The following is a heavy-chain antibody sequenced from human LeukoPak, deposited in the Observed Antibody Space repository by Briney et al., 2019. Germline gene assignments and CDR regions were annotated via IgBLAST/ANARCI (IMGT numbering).Heavy chain of an antibody. V-gene: IGHV3-23*01. CDR1: GFTFSSYA. CDR3: AKLETLVVVAAMLDY. D-gene: IGHD2-15*01. CDR2: ISGSGGST. J-gene: IGHJ4*02. Sequence: PGGSLRLSCAASGFTFSSYAMSWVRQAPGKGLEWVSAISGSGGSTYYADSVKGRFTISRDNSKNTLYLQMNSLRAEDTAVYYCAKLETLVVVAAMLDYWGQGTLVTVSS.